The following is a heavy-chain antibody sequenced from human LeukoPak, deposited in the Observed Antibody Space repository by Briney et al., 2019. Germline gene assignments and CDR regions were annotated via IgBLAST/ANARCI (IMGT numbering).Heavy chain of an antibody. CDR1: GYTFIGYY. CDR2: INPHSGGT. Sequence: GASVKVSCKASGYTFIGYYMHGVRQAPGQGLERMGWINPHSGGTNSEQNFQGRVTMSRDTSISTVYMELSRLRSDDTALYYCAREGVIADGYNFFDYWGQGTLVTVSS. D-gene: IGHD5-24*01. V-gene: IGHV1-2*02. CDR3: AREGVIADGYNFFDY. J-gene: IGHJ4*02.